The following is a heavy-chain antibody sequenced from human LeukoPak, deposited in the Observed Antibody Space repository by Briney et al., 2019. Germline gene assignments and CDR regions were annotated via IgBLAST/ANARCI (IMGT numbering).Heavy chain of an antibody. J-gene: IGHJ4*02. Sequence: GGSLRLSCAGSGFIFNNYARHWVRQPPGKGLEWVSGISWNSGSIDYADSVKGRLTISRDNAKNSLYLQMNSLRVEDTAFYYCAKDNRRHYTSGPNPDSLHWGQGALVTVSS. D-gene: IGHD6-19*01. CDR1: GFIFNNYA. CDR2: ISWNSGSI. CDR3: AKDNRRHYTSGPNPDSLH. V-gene: IGHV3-9*01.